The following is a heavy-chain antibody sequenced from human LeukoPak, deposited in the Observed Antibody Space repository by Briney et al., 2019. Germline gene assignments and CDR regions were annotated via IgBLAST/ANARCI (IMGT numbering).Heavy chain of an antibody. CDR1: GGSISGYY. Sequence: SETLSLTCTVPGGSISGYYYNWIRPPPGKGLEWIGYIYYSGSTNYNTSLKSRVTISLDTSKTQFTLKLSSVTTADTAVYYCARSVVTLYWYFDLWGRGTLVTVSS. V-gene: IGHV4-59*01. D-gene: IGHD4-23*01. CDR2: IYYSGST. CDR3: ARSVVTLYWYFDL. J-gene: IGHJ2*01.